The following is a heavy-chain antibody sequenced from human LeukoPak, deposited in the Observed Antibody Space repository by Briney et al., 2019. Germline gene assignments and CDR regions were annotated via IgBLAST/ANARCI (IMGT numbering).Heavy chain of an antibody. D-gene: IGHD1-1*01. J-gene: IGHJ3*02. CDR2: ISASGDVT. V-gene: IGHV3-23*01. CDR1: EFTFSKFP. Sequence: GGSLRLPCAASEFTFSKFPMGWVRQAPGRGLEWVSAISASGDVTFHADSVRGRFTISRDNSKSTLFLQMNDLRVEDTAKFYCAKSLFTSATGTGRAFHIWGQGTMVSVSS. CDR3: AKSLFTSATGTGRAFHI.